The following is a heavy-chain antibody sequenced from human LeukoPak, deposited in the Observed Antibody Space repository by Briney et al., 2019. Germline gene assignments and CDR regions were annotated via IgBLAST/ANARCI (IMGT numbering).Heavy chain of an antibody. J-gene: IGHJ6*02. Sequence: GGSLRLSCAASGFTFSSYAMSWVRQAPGKGLEWVAVISCDGSNKYYADSVKGRFTISRDNSKNTLYLQMNSLRAEDTAVYYCARDNLELPPAPYYYYGMDVWGQGTTVTVSS. D-gene: IGHD1-7*01. CDR3: ARDNLELPPAPYYYYGMDV. V-gene: IGHV3-30-3*01. CDR2: ISCDGSNK. CDR1: GFTFSSYA.